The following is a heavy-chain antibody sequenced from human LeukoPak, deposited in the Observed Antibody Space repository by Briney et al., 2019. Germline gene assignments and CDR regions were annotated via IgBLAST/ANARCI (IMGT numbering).Heavy chain of an antibody. J-gene: IGHJ4*02. CDR2: IYYNGDT. V-gene: IGHV4-30-2*01. Sequence: PSQTLSLTCTVSGDSLSSGYYYWSWIRQPPGKGLEWIGYIYYNGDTYYNPSLKSRVTISIDRSENQFSLKLSSVTAADTAVYYCARAWGDLIAAAGYFDYWGQGTLVTVSS. CDR3: ARAWGDLIAAAGYFDY. D-gene: IGHD6-13*01. CDR1: GDSLSSGYYY.